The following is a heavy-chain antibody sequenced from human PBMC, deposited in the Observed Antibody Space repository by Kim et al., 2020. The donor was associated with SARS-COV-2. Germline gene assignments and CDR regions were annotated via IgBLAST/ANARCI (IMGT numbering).Heavy chain of an antibody. Sequence: ASVKVSCKASGYTFTSYDINWVRQATGQGLEWMGWMNPNSGNTGYAQKFQGRVTMTRNTSISTAYMELSSLRSEDTAVYYCARGGSSSWSTLRLVYYYYGMDVWGQGTTVTVSS. CDR1: GYTFTSYD. CDR2: MNPNSGNT. V-gene: IGHV1-8*01. CDR3: ARGGSSSWSTLRLVYYYYGMDV. J-gene: IGHJ6*02. D-gene: IGHD6-13*01.